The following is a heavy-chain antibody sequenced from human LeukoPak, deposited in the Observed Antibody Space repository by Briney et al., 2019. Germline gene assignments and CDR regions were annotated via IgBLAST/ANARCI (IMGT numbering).Heavy chain of an antibody. CDR1: GFTFSSYA. Sequence: GGSLRLSCAASGFTFSSYAMHWVRQAPGKGLEWVAVISYDGSNKYYADSVKGRFTISRDNSKNTLYLQMNILRAEDTAVYYCAREGWDYYDSSGPLDYWGQGTLVTVSS. J-gene: IGHJ4*02. CDR2: ISYDGSNK. V-gene: IGHV3-30-3*01. D-gene: IGHD3-22*01. CDR3: AREGWDYYDSSGPLDY.